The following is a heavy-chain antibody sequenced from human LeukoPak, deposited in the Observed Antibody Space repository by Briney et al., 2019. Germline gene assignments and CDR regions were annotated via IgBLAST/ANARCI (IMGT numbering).Heavy chain of an antibody. CDR1: GFTFGDYA. Sequence: SGGSLRLSCTASGFTFGDYAMSWVRQAPGKGLEWVSSISSSSSYIYYADSVKGRFTTSRDNTDNSLFLQMSSLRAEDTAVYYCARERRQWQPFDIWGQGTMVTVSS. J-gene: IGHJ3*02. CDR2: ISSSSSYI. CDR3: ARERRQWQPFDI. D-gene: IGHD6-19*01. V-gene: IGHV3-21*01.